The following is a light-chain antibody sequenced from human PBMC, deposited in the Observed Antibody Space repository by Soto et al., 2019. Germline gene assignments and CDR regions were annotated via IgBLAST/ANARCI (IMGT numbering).Light chain of an antibody. CDR1: SSNIGNNY. CDR2: DNN. J-gene: IGLJ2*01. CDR3: GTWDSSLSVVV. V-gene: IGLV1-51*01. Sequence: QSVLTQPPSVSAAPGQKVTISCSGSSSNIGNNYVSWYQHLPGTAPKLLIYDNNKRPSGIPDRFSGSQSGTPATLGITGLQTGDEADYYCGTWDSSLSVVVFGGGTKATVL.